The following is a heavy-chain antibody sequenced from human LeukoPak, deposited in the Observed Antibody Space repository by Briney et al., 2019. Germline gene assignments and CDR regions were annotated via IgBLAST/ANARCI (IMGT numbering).Heavy chain of an antibody. J-gene: IGHJ4*02. CDR2: INHSGST. CDR1: GGSFSGYY. D-gene: IGHD6-25*01. Sequence: SETLSLTCAVYGGSFSGYYWSWIRQPPGKGLEWIGEINHSGSTNYNPSLKSRVTISVDTSKNQFSLKLSSVTAADTAVYYCARGRKQRPYDYWGRGTLVTVSS. CDR3: ARGRKQRPYDY. V-gene: IGHV4-34*01.